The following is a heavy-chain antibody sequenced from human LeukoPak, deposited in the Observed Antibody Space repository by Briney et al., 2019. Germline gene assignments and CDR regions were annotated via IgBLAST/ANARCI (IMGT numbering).Heavy chain of an antibody. D-gene: IGHD3-9*01. CDR2: IYYSGST. J-gene: IGHJ5*02. CDR3: ARTFERYNWFNP. Sequence: SETLSLTCTVSGGSISSYYWSWIRQPPGKGLEWIGYIYYSGSTNYNPSLKSRVTISVDTSKNQFSLKLSSVTAADTAVYYCARTFERYNWFNPWGQGTLVTVSS. CDR1: GGSISSYY. V-gene: IGHV4-59*12.